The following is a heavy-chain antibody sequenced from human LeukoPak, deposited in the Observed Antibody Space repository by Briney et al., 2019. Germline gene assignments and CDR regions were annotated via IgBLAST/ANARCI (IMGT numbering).Heavy chain of an antibody. CDR1: GFTFSSYS. Sequence: GGSLRLSCAASGFTFSSYSMNWVRQAPGRGLEWVSSISSSSSYIYYADSVKGRFTISRDNAKNSLYLQVNSLRAEDTAVYYCARGGAVAGHDYWGQGTLVTVSS. CDR3: ARGGAVAGHDY. D-gene: IGHD6-19*01. CDR2: ISSSSSYI. J-gene: IGHJ4*02. V-gene: IGHV3-21*01.